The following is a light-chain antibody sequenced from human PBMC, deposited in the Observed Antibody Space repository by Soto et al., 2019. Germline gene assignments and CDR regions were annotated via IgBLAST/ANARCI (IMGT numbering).Light chain of an antibody. Sequence: DIVMTQSPLSLPVTPGEPASISCRSSESLLYSNGYNYVDWYLQKPGQSPQLLIYMGSNRATGVPDRFSGSGSGTDFTLKISGVEAEDVGVYYCMQALQTGYTFGQGTKVDIK. J-gene: IGKJ2*01. CDR2: MGS. CDR1: ESLLYSNGYNY. CDR3: MQALQTGYT. V-gene: IGKV2-28*01.